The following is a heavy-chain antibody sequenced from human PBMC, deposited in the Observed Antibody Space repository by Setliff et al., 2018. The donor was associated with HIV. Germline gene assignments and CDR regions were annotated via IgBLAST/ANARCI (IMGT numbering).Heavy chain of an antibody. CDR3: ARHPSYSSDHPPLYFDY. D-gene: IGHD6-19*01. J-gene: IGHJ4*02. CDR1: GGSISSGAYY. V-gene: IGHV4-39*01. CDR2: IYYSGRT. Sequence: SETLSLTCTFSGGSISSGAYYWGWIRQPPGKGLEWIGSIYYSGRTYYNPSLKSRLTISVDTSKNHFSLTLNSVTAADTAVYYCARHPSYSSDHPPLYFDYWGQGTLVTAPQ.